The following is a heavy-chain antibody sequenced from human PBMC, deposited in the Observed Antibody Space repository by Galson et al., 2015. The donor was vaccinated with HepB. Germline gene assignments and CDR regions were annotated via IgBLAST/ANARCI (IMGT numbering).Heavy chain of an antibody. D-gene: IGHD1-1*01. J-gene: IGHJ5*02. CDR1: GFTFSSYS. CDR3: ARDSGSGRNWFDP. Sequence: SLRLSCAASGFTFSSYSMNWVRQAPGKGLEWVSYISISSSSIYYADSVRGRFTISRDNAKNSLYLQMNSLRDKDTAVYYCARDSGSGRNWFDPWGQGTLVTVSS. CDR2: ISISSSSI. V-gene: IGHV3-48*02.